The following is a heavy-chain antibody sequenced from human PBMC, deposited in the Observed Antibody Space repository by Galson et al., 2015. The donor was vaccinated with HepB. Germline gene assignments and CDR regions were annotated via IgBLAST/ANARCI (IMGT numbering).Heavy chain of an antibody. Sequence: SLRLSCAASGCTFNNYGIHWVRQAPGKGLEWVAFIRSDGSDKYYADCVKGRFTISRDNSKNTLYLQMNSLRAEDTAVYYCAKDTFPGTGWYQEYGYWGQGTLVTVPS. CDR3: AKDTFPGTGWYQEYGY. CDR1: GCTFNNYG. V-gene: IGHV3-30*02. CDR2: IRSDGSDK. D-gene: IGHD6-19*01. J-gene: IGHJ4*02.